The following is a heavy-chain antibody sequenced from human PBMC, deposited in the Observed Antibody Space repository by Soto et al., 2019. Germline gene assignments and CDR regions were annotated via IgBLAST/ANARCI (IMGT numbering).Heavy chain of an antibody. D-gene: IGHD3-10*01. CDR3: AKGTSSEFLLSFDD. J-gene: IGHJ4*01. CDR2: ISSSGSTI. CDR1: GFTFSDYY. Sequence: PGGSLRLSCAASGFTFSDYYMSWIRQAPGKGLEWVSYISSSGSTIYYADSVKGRFTISRDNAKNSLYLQMNSLRAEDTAVYYCAKGTSSEFLLSFDDWGHGTLVTVSS. V-gene: IGHV3-11*01.